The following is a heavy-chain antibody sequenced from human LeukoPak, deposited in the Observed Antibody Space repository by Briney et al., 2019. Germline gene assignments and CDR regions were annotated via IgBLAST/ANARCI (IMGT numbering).Heavy chain of an antibody. J-gene: IGHJ4*02. D-gene: IGHD4-11*01. CDR3: ARGDYSNYALFDY. Sequence: GGSLRLSCAASGFTFSTYGMHWVRQAPGKGLDWVAVISYDGTDKYYADSVKGRFTISRDNAKNTLYLQMNSLRAEDTAVYYCARGDYSNYALFDYWGQGTLVTVSS. V-gene: IGHV3-33*05. CDR2: ISYDGTDK. CDR1: GFTFSTYG.